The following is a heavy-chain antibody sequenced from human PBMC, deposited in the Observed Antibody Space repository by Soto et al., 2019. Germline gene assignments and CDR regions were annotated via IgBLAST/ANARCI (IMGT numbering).Heavy chain of an antibody. D-gene: IGHD3-22*01. CDR1: RFTFTSYA. Sequence: GGSLRLSCAASRFTFTSYAMGWVRQAPGKGLEWVSVISGTGGNTYHADSVKGRFTISRDNSKNTVYLQMNSLRAEDTVVYYCAKYYDSSGRIAFDIWGQGTMVTVSS. CDR3: AKYYDSSGRIAFDI. V-gene: IGHV3-23*01. CDR2: ISGTGGNT. J-gene: IGHJ3*02.